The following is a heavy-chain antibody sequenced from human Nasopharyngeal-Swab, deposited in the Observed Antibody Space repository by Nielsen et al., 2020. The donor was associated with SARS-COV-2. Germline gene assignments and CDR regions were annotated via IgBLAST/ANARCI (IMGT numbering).Heavy chain of an antibody. D-gene: IGHD3-22*01. CDR1: GFNFNDFA. CDR2: ITRNSDNK. CDR3: AKDLLMDKHDSSGLEFDY. J-gene: IGHJ4*02. Sequence: LRLSCPTSGFNFNDFAMHWVRQVPAPGLGWVSDITRNSDNKAYADSVQDRFTISRNHAKNALSLQMNSLRAEATALYYCAKDLLMDKHDSSGLEFDYWGQGTLVTVSS. V-gene: IGHV3-9*01.